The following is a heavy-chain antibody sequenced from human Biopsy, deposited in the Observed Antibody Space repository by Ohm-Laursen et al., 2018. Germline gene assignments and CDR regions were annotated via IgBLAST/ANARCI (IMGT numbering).Heavy chain of an antibody. J-gene: IGHJ2*01. D-gene: IGHD5-24*01. CDR2: IYFTGRT. Sequence: TLSLTCTVSGGSISSSTTYYWAWLRQPPGKGLEWIGYIYFTGRTSYNPSLKSRVTMSVNTSKKQFSLRLSSVTAADTAVYYCASAGYNPDWNFDLWGRGTRVTVSS. CDR1: GGSISSSTTYY. CDR3: ASAGYNPDWNFDL. V-gene: IGHV4-61*05.